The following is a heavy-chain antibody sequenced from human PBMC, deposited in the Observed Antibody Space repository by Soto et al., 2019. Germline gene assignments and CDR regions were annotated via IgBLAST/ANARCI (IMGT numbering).Heavy chain of an antibody. J-gene: IGHJ4*02. D-gene: IGHD1-26*01. CDR2: ISGSSGDT. Sequence: QVHLVESGGGLVKPGGSLRLSCAASGFTFSAYYMNWIRQSPGKGLEWVSYISGSSGDTNYADSVRGRFTISRDNTKNSLYLQMNSLRADDTAIYYCVRTPREPDYWGQGTLVTVSS. CDR3: VRTPREPDY. CDR1: GFTFSAYY. V-gene: IGHV3-11*06.